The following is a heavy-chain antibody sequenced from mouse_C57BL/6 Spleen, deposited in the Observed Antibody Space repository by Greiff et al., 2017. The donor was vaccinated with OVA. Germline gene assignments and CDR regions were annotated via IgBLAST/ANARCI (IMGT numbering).Heavy chain of an antibody. J-gene: IGHJ3*01. CDR2: IYPGDGDT. CDR1: GYAFSSYW. V-gene: IGHV1-80*01. CDR3: ARETAQATYPSWFAY. Sequence: VQLQQSGAELVKPGASVKISCKASGYAFSSYWMNWVKQRPGKGLEWIGQIYPGDGDTNYNGKFKGKATLTADKSSSTAYMQLSSLTSEDSAVYFCARETAQATYPSWFAYWGQGTLVTVSA. D-gene: IGHD3-2*02.